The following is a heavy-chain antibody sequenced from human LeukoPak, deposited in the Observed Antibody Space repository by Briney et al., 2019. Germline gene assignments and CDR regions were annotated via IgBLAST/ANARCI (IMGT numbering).Heavy chain of an antibody. CDR2: ISYDGSNK. CDR1: GFTLGNYG. CDR3: AKYDSSGSTFVS. J-gene: IGHJ4*02. Sequence: GGSLRDSCAASGFTLGNYGMHWVRQTPGTGLEWVTLISYDGSNKYYADSVKGRVTISRDNSKNTLYLQMNSLRPEDTGIYYCAKYDSSGSTFVSCGQGTLVTVPS. D-gene: IGHD3-22*01. V-gene: IGHV3-30*18.